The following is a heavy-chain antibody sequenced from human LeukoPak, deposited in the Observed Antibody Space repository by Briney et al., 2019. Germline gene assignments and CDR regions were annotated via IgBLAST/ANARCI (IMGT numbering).Heavy chain of an antibody. CDR1: GYTLTELS. J-gene: IGHJ4*02. D-gene: IGHD6-13*01. Sequence: GASVKVSCKVSGYTLTELSMHWVRQAPGKGLEWMGGFDPEDGETIYAQKFQGRVTITADKSTSTAYMELSSLRSEDTAVYYCVGIAAAGREYYFDYWGQGTLVTVSS. CDR2: FDPEDGET. V-gene: IGHV1-24*01. CDR3: VGIAAAGREYYFDY.